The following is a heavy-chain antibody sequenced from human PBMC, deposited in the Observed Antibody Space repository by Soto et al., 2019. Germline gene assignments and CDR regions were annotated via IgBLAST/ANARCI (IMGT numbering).Heavy chain of an antibody. J-gene: IGHJ6*02. CDR2: ISYDGSNK. D-gene: IGHD5-18*01. CDR1: GFTFRSYA. V-gene: IGHV3-30-3*01. CDR3: ARVDTAMVYYSSGMDV. Sequence: GSLIRAFAASGFTFRSYAMHWVRQAPGKGLEWVAVISYDGSNKYYADSVKGRFTISRDNSKNTLYLQMNSLRAEDTAVYYCARVDTAMVYYSSGMDVWGQGTTVTVYS.